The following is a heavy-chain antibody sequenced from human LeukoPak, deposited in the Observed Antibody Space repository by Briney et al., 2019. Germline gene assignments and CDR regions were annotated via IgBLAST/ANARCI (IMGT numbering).Heavy chain of an antibody. J-gene: IGHJ4*02. V-gene: IGHV4-39*07. CDR2: INHSGST. D-gene: IGHD3-10*01. CDR3: ARVGPYKITMVRGIMGYFGS. Sequence: SETLSLTCTVSGGSISSSSYYWGWIRQPPGKGLEWIGEINHSGSTNYNASLKSRLTISVDTSKNQFSLKLSSVTAADTAVYYCARVGPYKITMVRGIMGYFGSWGQGNLVTVSS. CDR1: GGSISSSSYY.